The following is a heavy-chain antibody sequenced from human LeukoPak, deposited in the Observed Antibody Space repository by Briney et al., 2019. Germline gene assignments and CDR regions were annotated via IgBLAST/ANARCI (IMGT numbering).Heavy chain of an antibody. CDR2: IYHSGST. D-gene: IGHD6-13*01. CDR1: GGSISSSNW. CDR3: ARTWYSSRVVDY. V-gene: IGHV4-4*02. Sequence: KPSGTLPLTCAVTGGSISSSNWWSWVRQPPGKGLEWIGEIYHSGSTNYNPSLKSRVTISVDKSNNQFSLKLSSVTAADTAVYYCARTWYSSRVVDYWGQGTLVTVSS. J-gene: IGHJ4*02.